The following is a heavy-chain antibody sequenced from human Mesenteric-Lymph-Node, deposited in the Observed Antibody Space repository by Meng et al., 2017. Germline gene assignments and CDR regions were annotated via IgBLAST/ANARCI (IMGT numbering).Heavy chain of an antibody. CDR3: LRGSGGSV. CDR1: GGSMSSGNYS. CDR2: IHHSGSA. D-gene: IGHD3-10*01. V-gene: IGHV4-30-4*01. J-gene: IGHJ1*01. Sequence: QVQLQESGPGLVEPSQTLSLTCTVSGGSMSSGNYSWSWIRQPPGKGLEWIGYIHHSGSAYYNPSLKSRVSMSIDKSKNQFSLKLTSVTAADTAVYHCLRGSGGSVWGQGTLVTVSS.